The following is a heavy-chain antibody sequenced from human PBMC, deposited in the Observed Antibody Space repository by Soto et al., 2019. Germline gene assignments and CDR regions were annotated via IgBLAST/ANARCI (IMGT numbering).Heavy chain of an antibody. Sequence: EVQLVESGGGLVQPGGSLRLSCAGSGFSFNNYAMHWVRQPPGKGLEWVSGINWNSGRIVYADSVRGRFTISRDNAKNSLYLQMNSLRAEDTAFYYCAKGGNRHNDFWSDYWGQGTLVTVSS. V-gene: IGHV3-9*01. J-gene: IGHJ4*02. CDR1: GFSFNNYA. D-gene: IGHD3-3*01. CDR2: INWNSGRI. CDR3: AKGGNRHNDFWSDY.